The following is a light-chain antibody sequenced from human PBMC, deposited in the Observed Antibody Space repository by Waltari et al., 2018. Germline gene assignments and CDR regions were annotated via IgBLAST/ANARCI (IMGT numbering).Light chain of an antibody. CDR2: GAS. J-gene: IGKJ2*01. Sequence: ETVMMQSPGTLSLSPGERATLSCRASENVKRNSLAWYQQKPGQAPRLLIYGASSRATGIPDRFSGSGSGTDFTLTISRVEPEDIAVYYCHQYGNSPGTFGQGSKLQIK. CDR1: ENVKRNS. CDR3: HQYGNSPGT. V-gene: IGKV3-20*01.